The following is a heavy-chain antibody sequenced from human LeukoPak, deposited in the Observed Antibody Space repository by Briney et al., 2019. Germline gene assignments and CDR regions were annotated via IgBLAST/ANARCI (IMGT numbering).Heavy chain of an antibody. Sequence: PGGSLRLSCAASGFTFSSYAMHWVRQAPGKGLEWVAVISYDGSNKYYADSVKGRFTISRDNSKNTLYLQMNSLRAEDTAVYYCARARPPTYYYDSSGYTDYWGQGTLVTVSS. CDR2: ISYDGSNK. J-gene: IGHJ4*02. CDR1: GFTFSSYA. V-gene: IGHV3-30-3*01. D-gene: IGHD3-22*01. CDR3: ARARPPTYYYDSSGYTDY.